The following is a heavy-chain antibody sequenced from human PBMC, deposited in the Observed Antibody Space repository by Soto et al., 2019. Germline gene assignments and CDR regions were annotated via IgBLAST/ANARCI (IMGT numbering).Heavy chain of an antibody. D-gene: IGHD1-26*01. CDR1: GASISSYY. V-gene: IGHV4-59*01. CDR2: IFYSGST. Sequence: PSETLSLTCTVSGASISSYYWTWIRQPPGKGLEWIGYIFYSGSTKYNPSLTSRATISVDTSKNQFSLRLNSVTAADTAVYYCARVGGAPLGAFDIWGQGTMVTVSS. CDR3: ARVGGAPLGAFDI. J-gene: IGHJ3*02.